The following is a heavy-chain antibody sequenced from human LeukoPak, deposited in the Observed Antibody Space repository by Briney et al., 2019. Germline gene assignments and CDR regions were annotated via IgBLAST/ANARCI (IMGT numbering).Heavy chain of an antibody. J-gene: IGHJ6*03. V-gene: IGHV3-30*04. CDR1: GFTFSSYA. CDR2: INYGGSSQ. D-gene: IGHD3-3*01. CDR3: AIDRPITIFGVAHYYYLDV. Sequence: PGGSLRLSCTASGFTFSSYAMNWVRQAPGKGLEWVAFINYGGSSQYYADSVKGRFTMSRDNSKNTLYLEMKSLRTEDTAVYSCAIDRPITIFGVAHYYYLDVCGKGTTVTVSS.